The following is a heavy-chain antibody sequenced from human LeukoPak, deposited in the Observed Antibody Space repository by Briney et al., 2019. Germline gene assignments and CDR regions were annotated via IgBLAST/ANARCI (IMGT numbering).Heavy chain of an antibody. CDR2: ISYDGSNK. CDR3: ARDRLSGSYSYYYYGMDV. V-gene: IGHV3-30*04. D-gene: IGHD1-26*01. CDR1: GFTFSSYA. Sequence: GRSLRLSCAASGFTFSSYAMHWVRQAPGKGLEWVAVISYDGSNKYYADSVKGRFTISRDNSKNTLYLQMNSLRAEDTAVYYCARDRLSGSYSYYYYGMDVWGQGTTVTVSS. J-gene: IGHJ6*02.